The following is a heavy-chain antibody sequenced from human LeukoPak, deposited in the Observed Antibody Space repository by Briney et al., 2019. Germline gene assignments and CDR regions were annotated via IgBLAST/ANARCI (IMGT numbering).Heavy chain of an antibody. CDR3: ARDLGGLNDFWSGYYSPYNWFDP. V-gene: IGHV1-2*02. Sequence: ASVKVSCKDSGYTFTGYYMHWVRQAPGQGLEWMGWINPNSGGTNYAQKFQGRVTMTRDTSISTAYMELSRLRSDDTAVYYCARDLGGLNDFWSGYYSPYNWFDPWGQGTLVTVSS. D-gene: IGHD3-3*01. J-gene: IGHJ5*02. CDR2: INPNSGGT. CDR1: GYTFTGYY.